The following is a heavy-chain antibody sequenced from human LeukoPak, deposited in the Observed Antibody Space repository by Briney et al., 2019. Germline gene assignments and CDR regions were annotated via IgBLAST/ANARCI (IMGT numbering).Heavy chain of an antibody. Sequence: SETLSLTCTVSGYSITSGYYWGWIRQPPGKGLEWIGSIYHSGSTHYNPSLKSRVTISVDTSKNQFSLKLSSVTAADTAVYYCARRARPLQLLDGYSGSYYEYYFDYWGQGTLVTVSS. CDR1: GYSITSGYY. D-gene: IGHD1-26*01. CDR2: IYHSGST. J-gene: IGHJ4*02. V-gene: IGHV4-38-2*02. CDR3: ARRARPLQLLDGYSGSYYEYYFDY.